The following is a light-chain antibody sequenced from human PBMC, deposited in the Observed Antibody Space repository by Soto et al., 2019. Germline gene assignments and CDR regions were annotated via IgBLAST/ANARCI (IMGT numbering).Light chain of an antibody. J-gene: IGKJ2*01. CDR2: GAS. Sequence: EIGLTQSPGTLSLSPGERATLSCRASQSVDSRTLAWYQQKPGQAPRFVISGASSRATGVPDRFSGSGSGTDITLTISRLEPEDFAVYYCQQCASTPRTFGQGTKLEI. CDR1: QSVDSRT. CDR3: QQCASTPRT. V-gene: IGKV3-20*01.